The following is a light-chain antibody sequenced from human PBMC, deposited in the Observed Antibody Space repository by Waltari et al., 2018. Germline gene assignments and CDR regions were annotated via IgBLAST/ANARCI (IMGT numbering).Light chain of an antibody. CDR2: RNN. Sequence: QSVLTQPPSASGTPGQRVTISCSGRNSNVGRNRVNCYQQVPGTAPKLLIYRNNQRPSGVPDRFSGSKSGTSASLAISGLQSEDEADYYCAAWDYSLDGHVLFGGGTKLTVL. CDR3: AAWDYSLDGHVL. V-gene: IGLV1-44*01. CDR1: NSNVGRNR. J-gene: IGLJ2*01.